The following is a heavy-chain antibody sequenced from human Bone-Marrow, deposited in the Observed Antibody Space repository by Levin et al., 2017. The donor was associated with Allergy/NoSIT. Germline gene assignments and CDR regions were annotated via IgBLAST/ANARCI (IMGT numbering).Heavy chain of an antibody. J-gene: IGHJ5*02. Sequence: GGSLRLSCAASGFTFSSYEMNWVRQAPGKGLEWVSYISSSGSTIYYADSVKGRFTISRDNAKNSLYLQMNSLRAEDTAVYYCARDLGFWQLVPYNWFDPWGQGTLVTVSS. CDR2: ISSSGSTI. D-gene: IGHD6-13*01. V-gene: IGHV3-48*03. CDR1: GFTFSSYE. CDR3: ARDLGFWQLVPYNWFDP.